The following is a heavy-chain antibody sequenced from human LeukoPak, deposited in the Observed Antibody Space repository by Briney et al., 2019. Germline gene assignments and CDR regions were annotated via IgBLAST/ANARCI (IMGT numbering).Heavy chain of an antibody. CDR2: IYYSGST. Sequence: SETLSLTCTVSGGPISSGGYYWSWIRQHPGKGLEWIGYIYYSGSTYYNPSLKSRVTVSVDTSKNQFSLKLSSVTAADTAVYYCARGAYGDYYWFDPWGQGTLVTVSS. D-gene: IGHD4-17*01. J-gene: IGHJ5*02. CDR1: GGPISSGGYY. CDR3: ARGAYGDYYWFDP. V-gene: IGHV4-31*03.